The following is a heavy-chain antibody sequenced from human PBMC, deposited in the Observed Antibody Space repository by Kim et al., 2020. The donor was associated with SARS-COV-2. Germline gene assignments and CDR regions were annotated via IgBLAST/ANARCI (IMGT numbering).Heavy chain of an antibody. Sequence: GESLKISCKGSGYSFTSYWIGWVRQMPGKGLEWMGIIYPGDSDTRYSPSFQGQVTISADKSISTAYLQWSSLKASDTAMYYCARSSDKYSYGHNWFDPWGQGTLVTVSS. V-gene: IGHV5-51*01. CDR3: ARSSDKYSYGHNWFDP. CDR2: IYPGDSDT. CDR1: GYSFTSYW. J-gene: IGHJ5*02. D-gene: IGHD5-18*01.